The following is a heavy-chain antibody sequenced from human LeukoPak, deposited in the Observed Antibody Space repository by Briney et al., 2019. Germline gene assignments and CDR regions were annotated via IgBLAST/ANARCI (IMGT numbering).Heavy chain of an antibody. CDR1: GYTFTSYG. D-gene: IGHD6-6*01. V-gene: IGHV1-18*01. CDR3: ARDPLLSSSLFGWFDP. Sequence: ASVKVSCKASGYTFTSYGISWVRQAPGQGLERMGWISAYNGNTNYAQKLQGRVTMTTDTSTSTAYMELRSLRSDDTAVYYCARDPLLSSSLFGWFDPWGQGTLVTVSS. J-gene: IGHJ5*02. CDR2: ISAYNGNT.